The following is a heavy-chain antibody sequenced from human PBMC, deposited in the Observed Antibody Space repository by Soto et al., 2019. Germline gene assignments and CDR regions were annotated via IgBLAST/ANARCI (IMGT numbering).Heavy chain of an antibody. CDR2: ISGSGGST. D-gene: IGHD5-12*01. Sequence: XESLRLSCAASGFTFSSYAMSWVRQAPGKGLEWVSTISGSGGSTYYADSVKGRFTISRDNSKNTLYLQMNSLRAEDTAVYYCAKDHPGVVATIYDYWGQGTLVTVSS. J-gene: IGHJ4*02. CDR1: GFTFSSYA. V-gene: IGHV3-23*01. CDR3: AKDHPGVVATIYDY.